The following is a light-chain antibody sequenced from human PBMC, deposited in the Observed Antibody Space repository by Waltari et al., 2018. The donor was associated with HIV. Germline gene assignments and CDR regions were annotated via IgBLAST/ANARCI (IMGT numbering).Light chain of an antibody. J-gene: IGLJ2*01. CDR2: DNN. Sequence: QSVLTQPPAVSAAPGQTVTISCSGSSSNIANNYVSWYQQLPGTAPKRLIYDNNSRSSGITDRFSGSKSGTSATLAIAGLQTGDEADYYCGTWDTSLSAGVFGGGTKVTVL. V-gene: IGLV1-51*01. CDR3: GTWDTSLSAGV. CDR1: SSNIANNY.